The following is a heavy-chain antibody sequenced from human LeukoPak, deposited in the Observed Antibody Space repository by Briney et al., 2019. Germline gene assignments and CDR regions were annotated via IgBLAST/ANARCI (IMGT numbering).Heavy chain of an antibody. CDR1: GGSISSHY. CDR2: LFDSVNT. D-gene: IGHD5-18*01. V-gene: IGHV4-59*11. CDR3: ATIKRGSIFGYFDF. J-gene: IGHJ4*02. Sequence: PSETLSLTCTVSGGSISSHYWSWIRQPPGNGLEWIAYLFDSVNTKDNPSLQSRLTLSADTSKNQFSLRLSSVTAADTAVYYCATIKRGSIFGYFDFWGQGIKVTVSS.